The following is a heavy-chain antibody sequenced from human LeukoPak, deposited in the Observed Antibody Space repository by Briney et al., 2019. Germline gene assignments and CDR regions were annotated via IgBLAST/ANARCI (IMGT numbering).Heavy chain of an antibody. Sequence: ASVKVSCKASGYTFTSYDINWVRQATGQGLEWMGWINPNSGNTGYAQKFQGRVTMTRNTSISTAYMELSSLRSEDTAVYYCARGGPTNYDFWSGYRRTRPGYNWFDPWGQGTLVTVSS. CDR3: ARGGPTNYDFWSGYRRTRPGYNWFDP. CDR1: GYTFTSYD. V-gene: IGHV1-8*01. D-gene: IGHD3-3*01. CDR2: INPNSGNT. J-gene: IGHJ5*02.